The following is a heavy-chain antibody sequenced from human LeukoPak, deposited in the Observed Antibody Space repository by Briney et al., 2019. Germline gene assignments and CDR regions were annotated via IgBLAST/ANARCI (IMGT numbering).Heavy chain of an antibody. CDR1: GGSTSSSTYY. D-gene: IGHD3-22*01. CDR2: IYDSGST. V-gene: IGHV4-61*01. Sequence: SETLSLTCTVSGGSTSSSTYYWDWIRQPPGKGLEWIVYIYDSGSTNYSPSLKSRVTILVDTSKNQFSLKLCSVTAADTAVYYCARDPSGYFNYWGQGTLVTVSS. CDR3: ARDPSGYFNY. J-gene: IGHJ4*02.